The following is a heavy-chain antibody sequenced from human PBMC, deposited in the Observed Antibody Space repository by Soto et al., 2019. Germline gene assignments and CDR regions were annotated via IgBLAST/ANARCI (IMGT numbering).Heavy chain of an antibody. Sequence: GGSLRLSCAASGFTFSSYAMHWVRQAPGKGLEWVAVISYDGSNKYYADSVKGRFTISRDNSKNTLYLQMNSLRAEDTAVYYCARDRRTMVRGVTWAYWGQGTLVTVSS. D-gene: IGHD3-10*01. J-gene: IGHJ4*02. V-gene: IGHV3-30-3*01. CDR2: ISYDGSNK. CDR1: GFTFSSYA. CDR3: ARDRRTMVRGVTWAY.